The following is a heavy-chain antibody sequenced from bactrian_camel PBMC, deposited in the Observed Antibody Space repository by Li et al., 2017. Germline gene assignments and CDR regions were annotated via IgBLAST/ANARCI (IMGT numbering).Heavy chain of an antibody. V-gene: IGHV3S40*01. CDR3: AAGQVKYIH. CDR1: GFTLSTHD. Sequence: DVQLVESGGGLVQPGGSLRLSCAASGFTLSTHDMSWVRQAPGKGLEWVSSISSGGLLTYYRESVKGRFTISRDNAKNTVYLQMNSLKSEDSALYYCAAGQVKYIHWGQGTQVTVS. D-gene: IGHD1*01. J-gene: IGHJ4*01. CDR2: ISSGGLLT.